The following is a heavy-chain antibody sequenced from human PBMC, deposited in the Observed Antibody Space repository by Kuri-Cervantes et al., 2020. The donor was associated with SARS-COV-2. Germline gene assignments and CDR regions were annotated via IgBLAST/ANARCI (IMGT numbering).Heavy chain of an antibody. CDR3: VRSGAVVGTFDY. CDR1: GFTFSSYA. CDR2: ISSNGGST. J-gene: IGHJ4*02. D-gene: IGHD6-19*01. V-gene: IGHV3-64D*08. Sequence: GESLKISCSASGFTFSSYAMHWVRQAPGKGLEYVSAISSNGGSTYYADSVKGRFTISRDNSKNTLYLQMSSLRAEDTAVYYCVRSGAVVGTFDYWGQGTLVTVSS.